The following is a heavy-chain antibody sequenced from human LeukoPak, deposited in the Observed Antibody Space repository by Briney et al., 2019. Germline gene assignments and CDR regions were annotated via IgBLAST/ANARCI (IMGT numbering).Heavy chain of an antibody. CDR3: ATRSDYFDY. J-gene: IGHJ4*02. D-gene: IGHD6-19*01. V-gene: IGHV3-30*03. Sequence: GRSLRLSCAASGFTFSTSIMHWVRQAPGKGLEWVAVISYDGNNKYYADSVKGRFTISRDNSKSTMYVQMSSLRAEDTAVYYCATRSDYFDYWGQGTLVTVSS. CDR2: ISYDGNNK. CDR1: GFTFSTSI.